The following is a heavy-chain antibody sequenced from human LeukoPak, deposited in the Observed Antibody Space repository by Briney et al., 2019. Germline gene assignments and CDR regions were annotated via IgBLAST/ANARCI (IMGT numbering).Heavy chain of an antibody. CDR1: GFTFNSYW. J-gene: IGHJ5*02. Sequence: GGSLRLSCAASGFTFNSYWFHWVRQAPGKGLEWVSAISGSGGSTYYADSVKGRFTISRDNSKNTLYLQMNSLRAEDTAVYYCAKAQRLLPTNNWFDPWGQGTLVTVSS. D-gene: IGHD2-15*01. V-gene: IGHV3-23*01. CDR3: AKAQRLLPTNNWFDP. CDR2: ISGSGGST.